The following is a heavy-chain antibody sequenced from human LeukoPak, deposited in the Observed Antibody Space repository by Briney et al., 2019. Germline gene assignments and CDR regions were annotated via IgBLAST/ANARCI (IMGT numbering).Heavy chain of an antibody. CDR3: ASHLAPADYYYYYMDV. CDR1: GGTFSSYA. D-gene: IGHD2-2*01. V-gene: IGHV1-69*04. CDR2: IIPILGIA. J-gene: IGHJ6*03. Sequence: ASVKVSCKASGGTFSSYAISWVRQAPGQGLEWMGRIIPILGIANYAQKFQGRVTITADESTSTAYMELSSLRSEDTAVYYCASHLAPADYYYYYMDVWGKGTTVTVSS.